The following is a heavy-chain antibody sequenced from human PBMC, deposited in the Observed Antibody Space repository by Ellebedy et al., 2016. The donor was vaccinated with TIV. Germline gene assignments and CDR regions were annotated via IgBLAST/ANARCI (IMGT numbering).Heavy chain of an antibody. CDR3: ARRDTMTVVVGGFDV. V-gene: IGHV5-51*01. Sequence: GESLKISXKASGYSFTTYWIGWVRRMPGKGLEWMGVFHPGDSDSRYNPSFEGQVTISADRSINTAYLQWSSLKASDTAMYYCARRDTMTVVVGGFDVWGQGTMLTVS. CDR2: FHPGDSDS. J-gene: IGHJ3*01. CDR1: GYSFTTYW. D-gene: IGHD3-22*01.